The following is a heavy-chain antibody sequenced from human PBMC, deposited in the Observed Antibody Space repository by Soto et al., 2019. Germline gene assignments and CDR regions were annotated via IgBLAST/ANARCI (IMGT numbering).Heavy chain of an antibody. D-gene: IGHD3-10*01. CDR1: GLSLSTSGEA. J-gene: IGHJ5*02. CDR3: AHYVSASPAGWFDP. V-gene: IGHV2-5*02. Sequence: QITLKESGPTLVKPTQTLTLTCSFSGLSLSTSGEAVGWIRQPPGKALEWLALIYWDDDKFFNPTLKTSLTITMDTSTNQLVLTLTTMDPVDTATYSCAHYVSASPAGWFDPWCQGVLVTVSS. CDR2: IYWDDDK.